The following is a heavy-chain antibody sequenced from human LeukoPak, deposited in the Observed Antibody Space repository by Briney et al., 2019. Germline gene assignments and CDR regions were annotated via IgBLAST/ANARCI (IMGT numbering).Heavy chain of an antibody. CDR1: GGTFSSYA. J-gene: IGHJ3*02. Sequence: GASVKVSCKASGGTFSSYAISWVRQAPGQGLEWMGRIIPILGIANYAQKFQGRVTITADKSTSTAYMELSSLRSEDTAVYYCARHITGTPGHDAFDIWGQGTMVTVSS. CDR3: ARHITGTPGHDAFDI. CDR2: IIPILGIA. V-gene: IGHV1-69*04. D-gene: IGHD1-20*01.